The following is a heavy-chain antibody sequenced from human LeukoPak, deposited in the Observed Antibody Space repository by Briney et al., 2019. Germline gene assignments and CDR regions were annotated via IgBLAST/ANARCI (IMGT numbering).Heavy chain of an antibody. CDR3: TREGLGYCFDY. D-gene: IGHD3/OR15-3a*01. Sequence: ASVKVSCKASGYTFTSYYMHWVRQAPGQGLEWMGIINPSGGSTTYAQKFQGRVTMTRDTSTSTVYMQLSSLRSEDTAVYYCTREGLGYCFDYWGQGTLVTVPS. V-gene: IGHV1-46*01. CDR2: INPSGGST. CDR1: GYTFTSYY. J-gene: IGHJ4*02.